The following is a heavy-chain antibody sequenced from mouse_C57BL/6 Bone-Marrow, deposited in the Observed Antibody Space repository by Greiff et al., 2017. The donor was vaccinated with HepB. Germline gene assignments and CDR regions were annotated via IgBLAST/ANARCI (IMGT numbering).Heavy chain of an antibody. CDR3: ARTYDSYYYAMDY. Sequence: EVKVVESGGGLVQPGGSLSLSCAASGFTFTDYYMSWVRQPPGKALEWLGFIRNKANGYTTEYSASVKGRFTISRDNSQSILYLQMNALRAEDSATYYCARTYDSYYYAMDYWGQGTSVTVSS. J-gene: IGHJ4*01. CDR2: IRNKANGYTT. V-gene: IGHV7-3*01. CDR1: GFTFTDYY. D-gene: IGHD2-4*01.